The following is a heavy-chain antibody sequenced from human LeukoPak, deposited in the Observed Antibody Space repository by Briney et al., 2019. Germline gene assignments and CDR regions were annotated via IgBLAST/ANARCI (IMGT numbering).Heavy chain of an antibody. Sequence: ASVKVSCKASGYTFTSYDINWVRQATGQGLEWMGWMNPNSGNTGYAQKFQGRVTMTRNTSISTAYMELSSLRSEDTAVYYCARGNVIVGSQDYWGQGTLVTVSS. J-gene: IGHJ4*02. CDR2: MNPNSGNT. V-gene: IGHV1-8*01. CDR1: GYTFTSYD. D-gene: IGHD1-26*01. CDR3: ARGNVIVGSQDY.